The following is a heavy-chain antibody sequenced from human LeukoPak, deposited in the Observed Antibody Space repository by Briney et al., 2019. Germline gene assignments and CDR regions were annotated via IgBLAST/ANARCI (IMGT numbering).Heavy chain of an antibody. V-gene: IGHV3-48*03. CDR3: ARGGSTGYNYNAFDM. D-gene: IGHD3-22*01. CDR1: GLTFSIFE. J-gene: IGHJ3*02. CDR2: ISSSGDIK. Sequence: PGGSLRLSCEASGLTFSIFEMNWVRLAPGKGLEWVSFISSSGDIKLYADSVKGRFTISRDNAKNSLYLHMNSLRAEDTAVYYCARGGSTGYNYNAFDMWGRGTMVAVSS.